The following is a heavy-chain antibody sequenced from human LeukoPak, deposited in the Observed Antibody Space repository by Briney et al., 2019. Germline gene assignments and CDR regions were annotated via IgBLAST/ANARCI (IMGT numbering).Heavy chain of an antibody. D-gene: IGHD3/OR15-3a*01. V-gene: IGHV3-66*01. CDR2: IHIGNGT. CDR3: AADWPLDY. CDR1: GFTVSTND. J-gene: IGHJ4*02. Sequence: PGGSLRLSCAASGFTVSTNDMSWVRQAPGKGLEWVSIIHIGNGTYYADSVKGRFTISRDNSKSTLYLQMNSLRPEDTAVYYCAADWPLDYWGQGTLVTVSS.